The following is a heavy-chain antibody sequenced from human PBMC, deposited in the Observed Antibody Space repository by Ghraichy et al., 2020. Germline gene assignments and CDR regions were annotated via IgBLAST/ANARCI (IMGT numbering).Heavy chain of an antibody. J-gene: IGHJ4*02. V-gene: IGHV3-74*01. CDR2: INSDGSST. CDR3: ARDVKGYSYGLYHIFDY. CDR1: GFTFSSYW. Sequence: GGSLRLSCAASGFTFSSYWMHWVRQAPGKGLVWVSRINSDGSSTSYADSVKGRFTISRDNAKNTLYLQMNSLRAEDTAVYYCARDVKGYSYGLYHIFDYWGQGTLVTVSS. D-gene: IGHD5-18*01.